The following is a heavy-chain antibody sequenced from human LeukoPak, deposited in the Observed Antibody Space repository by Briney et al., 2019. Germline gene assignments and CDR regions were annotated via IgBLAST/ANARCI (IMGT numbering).Heavy chain of an antibody. V-gene: IGHV3-21*01. J-gene: IGHJ4*02. D-gene: IGHD1-26*01. CDR1: GFTLSSYS. CDR2: ISSSSSYR. Sequence: GGSLRLSCAASGFTLSSYSMNWVRQAPGKGLEWVSSISSSSSYRYYADSVKGRFTISRDNAKNSLYLQMNSLRAEDTAVYYCTSRGGSYPDYWGQGTLVTVSS. CDR3: TSRGGSYPDY.